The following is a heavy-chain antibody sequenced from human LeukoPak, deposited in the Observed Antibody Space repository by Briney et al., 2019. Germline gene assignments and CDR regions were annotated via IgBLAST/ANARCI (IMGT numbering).Heavy chain of an antibody. J-gene: IGHJ4*02. CDR1: GGSISSGGYY. V-gene: IGHV4-31*03. CDR3: ARASYSYDSSDPLYYFDY. CDR2: IYYSGST. Sequence: PSQTLSLTCPVSGGSISSGGYYWSWIRQHPGKGLEWVGYIYYSGSTYYNPSLKSRVTISVATSKNPFSLKLSSVTAADTAVHYCARASYSYDSSDPLYYFDYWGQGTLVTVSS. D-gene: IGHD3-22*01.